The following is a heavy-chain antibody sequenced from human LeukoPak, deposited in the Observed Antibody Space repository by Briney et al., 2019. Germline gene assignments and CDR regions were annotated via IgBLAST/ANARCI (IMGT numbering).Heavy chain of an antibody. Sequence: GKSLKISSIVSGYSFTNYWIAWVRHLRKGGLEWMVIINPSDSDTRYSPSFQGQVTISADKSISTAYLQWSSLKASDSAMYYCARAWNFDYWGQGTLVTVSS. CDR1: GYSFTNYW. CDR2: INPSDSDT. J-gene: IGHJ4*02. CDR3: ARAWNFDY. V-gene: IGHV5-51*01. D-gene: IGHD1-1*01.